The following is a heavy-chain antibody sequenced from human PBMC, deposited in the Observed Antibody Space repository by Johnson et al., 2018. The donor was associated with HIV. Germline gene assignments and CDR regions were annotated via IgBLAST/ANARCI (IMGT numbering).Heavy chain of an antibody. CDR3: AKDIGGLDAFDI. CDR2: ISGSGGST. CDR1: GFTFDDYA. J-gene: IGHJ3*02. Sequence: EVQLVESGGGVVRPGGSLRLSCAASGFTFDDYAMSWVRQAPGKGLEWVSAISGSGGSTYYADSVKGRFTMSRDNSKNTLYLQMNSLRAEDTALYYCAKDIGGLDAFDIWGQGTMVTVSS. V-gene: IGHV3-23*04. D-gene: IGHD4-23*01.